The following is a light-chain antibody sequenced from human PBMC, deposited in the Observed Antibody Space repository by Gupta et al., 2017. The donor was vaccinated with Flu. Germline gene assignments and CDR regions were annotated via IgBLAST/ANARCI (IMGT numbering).Light chain of an antibody. Sequence: DIVLTPSPAPLPVSLRERATLNCKSSQSVLCSTNNKNYLAWYQQKPGQPPRLLIYWASTRESGVPDRFSGSGSGTDFTLTISSLEAEDVAVYYCQQHYSSPRTFGQGTTVDIK. CDR2: WAS. V-gene: IGKV4-1*01. J-gene: IGKJ1*01. CDR1: QSVLCSTNNKNY. CDR3: QQHYSSPRT.